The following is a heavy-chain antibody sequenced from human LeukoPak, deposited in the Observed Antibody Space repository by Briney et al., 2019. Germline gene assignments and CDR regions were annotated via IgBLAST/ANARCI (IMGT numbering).Heavy chain of an antibody. CDR1: GGSISTYF. CDR2: IYYTGST. Sequence: SETLSLTCTVSGGSISTYFWSWVRQPPGKGLEWIGYIYYTGSTNYNPSLKSRVTISVDTSKNQFSLKLSSVTAADTAVYYCARGGGYGDKFDYWGQGTLVTVSS. V-gene: IGHV4-59*08. D-gene: IGHD5-12*01. J-gene: IGHJ4*02. CDR3: ARGGGYGDKFDY.